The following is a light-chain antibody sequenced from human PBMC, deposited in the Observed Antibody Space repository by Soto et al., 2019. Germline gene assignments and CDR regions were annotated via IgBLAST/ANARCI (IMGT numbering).Light chain of an antibody. CDR2: YTN. J-gene: IGLJ2*01. Sequence: QSVLTQPPSVSAAPGQKVTISCSGSGSNIGKNDVSWYLQLPGAAPKLLIYYTNNLPSGIPDRFSGSKSATSATLGITGLQTGDEADYFCGTWDTRLSVVVFGGGTKVTVL. V-gene: IGLV1-51*01. CDR3: GTWDTRLSVVV. CDR1: GSNIGKND.